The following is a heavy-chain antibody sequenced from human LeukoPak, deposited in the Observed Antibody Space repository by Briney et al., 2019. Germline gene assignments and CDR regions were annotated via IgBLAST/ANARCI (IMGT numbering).Heavy chain of an antibody. CDR3: ARDRRFAFDI. Sequence: GGSLRLSCAASGFTFSSYSMNWVRQAPGKGLEWVSSISSSSSYIYYADSVKGRFTISRDNAKNSLYLQMNSLRAEDTAVYCCARDRRFAFDIWGQGTMVTVSS. V-gene: IGHV3-21*01. CDR1: GFTFSSYS. CDR2: ISSSSSYI. J-gene: IGHJ3*02.